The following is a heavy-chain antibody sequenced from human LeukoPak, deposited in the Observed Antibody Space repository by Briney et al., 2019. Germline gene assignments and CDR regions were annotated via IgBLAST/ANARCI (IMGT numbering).Heavy chain of an antibody. V-gene: IGHV1-18*01. D-gene: IGHD3-3*01. Sequence: ASVKVSCKAIGYNFATSGISWVRQAPGQGLEWMGWISSFNGNTHYAERLQDRVSMTTDTSTSTAYMELRSLSSDDTAAYYCAKILVALYGLDGWGRGTTVIVSS. J-gene: IGHJ6*02. CDR1: GYNFATSG. CDR2: ISSFNGNT. CDR3: AKILVALYGLDG.